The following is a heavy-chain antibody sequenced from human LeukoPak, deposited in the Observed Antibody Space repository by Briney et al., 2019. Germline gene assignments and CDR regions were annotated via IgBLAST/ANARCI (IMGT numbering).Heavy chain of an antibody. J-gene: IGHJ4*02. CDR1: GFTFSSYS. CDR2: ISSSGNDI. CDR3: ARVPTEPRRADY. Sequence: GGSLRLSCAASGFTFSSYSMTWVRQAPGKGLEWISIISSSGNDIYYADSVKGRFTVSRDNAKNSLYLQMNSLRADDTAVYYCARVPTEPRRADYWGQGTLVTVSS. D-gene: IGHD2-2*01. V-gene: IGHV3-48*01.